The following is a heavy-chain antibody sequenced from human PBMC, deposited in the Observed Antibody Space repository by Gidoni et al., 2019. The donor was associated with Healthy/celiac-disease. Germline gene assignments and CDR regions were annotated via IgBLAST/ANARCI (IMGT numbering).Heavy chain of an antibody. Sequence: EVQLVESGGGLVQPGGSLRLSRAASGFTFSSYSMNWVRQAPGKGLEWVSYISSSSSTIYYADSVKGRFTIARDNAKNSLYLQMNSLRAEDTAVYYCARAYRGLLAGTPMDVWGKGTTVTVAS. D-gene: IGHD2-15*01. CDR3: ARAYRGLLAGTPMDV. V-gene: IGHV3-48*01. CDR2: ISSSSSTI. J-gene: IGHJ6*04. CDR1: GFTFSSYS.